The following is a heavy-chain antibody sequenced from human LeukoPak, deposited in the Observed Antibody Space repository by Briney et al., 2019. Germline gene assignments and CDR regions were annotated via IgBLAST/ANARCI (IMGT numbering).Heavy chain of an antibody. D-gene: IGHD3-22*01. CDR1: GFTFSNYR. Sequence: PGGSLRLSCAASGFTFSNYRMHWVRQAPGKGLVWVSHIDSDGSSTDYADSVKGRFTISRDNSKNTLYLQMNSLRAEDTAVYYCAKGGHPYYYDSSGPFDYWGQGTLVTVSS. CDR2: IDSDGSST. CDR3: AKGGHPYYYDSSGPFDY. J-gene: IGHJ4*02. V-gene: IGHV3-74*01.